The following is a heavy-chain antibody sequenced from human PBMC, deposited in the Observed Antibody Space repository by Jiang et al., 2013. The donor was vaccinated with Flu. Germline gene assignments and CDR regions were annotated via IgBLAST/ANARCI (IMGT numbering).Heavy chain of an antibody. Sequence: RVTITADESTSTAYMELSSLRSEDTAVYYCARCLGADYYYGMDVWGQGTTVTVSS. V-gene: IGHV1-69*01. CDR3: ARCLGADYYYGMDV. D-gene: IGHD3-16*01. J-gene: IGHJ6*02.